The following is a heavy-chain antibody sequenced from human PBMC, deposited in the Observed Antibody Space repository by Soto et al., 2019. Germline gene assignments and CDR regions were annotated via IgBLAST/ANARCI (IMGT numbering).Heavy chain of an antibody. J-gene: IGHJ4*02. D-gene: IGHD1-1*01. CDR1: GYTFTCYG. CDR3: TREAPRIGMDY. V-gene: IGHV1-18*04. CDR2: ISAYNGNT. Sequence: ASVKVSCKASGYTFTCYGISWVRQAPGQGREWMGWISAYNGNTNYAQKLQGRGTMTTDTSTSTAYMELRSLRSDDTAVYYCTREAPRIGMDYWGQGTLVTVSS.